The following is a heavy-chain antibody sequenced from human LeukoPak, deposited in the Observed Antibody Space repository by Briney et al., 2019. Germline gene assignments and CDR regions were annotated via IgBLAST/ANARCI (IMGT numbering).Heavy chain of an antibody. CDR2: INHSGST. CDR1: GGSFSGYY. CDR3: ARRTGLVVVPAAMPVFWFDP. D-gene: IGHD2-2*01. J-gene: IGHJ5*02. V-gene: IGHV4-34*01. Sequence: TPSETLSLTCAVYGGSFSGYYWSWLRQPPGKGLEWIGEINHSGSTSYNPSLKSRVTISVDTSKNQFSLKLSSVTAADTAVYYCARRTGLVVVPAAMPVFWFDPWGQGTLVTASS.